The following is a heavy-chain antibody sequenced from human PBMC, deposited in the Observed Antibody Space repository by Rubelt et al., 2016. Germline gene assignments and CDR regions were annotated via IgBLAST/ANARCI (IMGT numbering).Heavy chain of an antibody. V-gene: IGHV1-46*01. J-gene: IGHJ5*02. Sequence: QAQLVQSGAEVKKTGASVKVSCKASGYTSTSSYIHWVRQAPGQGLEWMGIIHPRGGSTSYAQQFQDRATMTRDTSTSTVYMELSSLRSEDTTVYYCARGQAAADYNWLDPWGQGTLVSVSS. CDR2: IHPRGGST. CDR1: GYTSTSSY. CDR3: ARGQAAADYNWLDP. D-gene: IGHD6-13*01.